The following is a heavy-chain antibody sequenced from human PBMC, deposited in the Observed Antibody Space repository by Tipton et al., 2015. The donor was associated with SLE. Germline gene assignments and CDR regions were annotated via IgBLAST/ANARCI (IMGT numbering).Heavy chain of an antibody. V-gene: IGHV4-4*02. CDR1: GGSISSSYW. D-gene: IGHD2-15*01. J-gene: IGHJ6*02. CDR2: IYLVGGT. CDR3: ARAGYCRGGSCNYYYYGMDV. Sequence: TLSLTCAVSGGSISSSYWWSWVRQPPGKGLEWIGTIYLVGGTYFNPSLKSRVIISVDRSKNQFSLRLTSVTAADTAVYYCARAGYCRGGSCNYYYYGMDVWGQGTTVTVSS.